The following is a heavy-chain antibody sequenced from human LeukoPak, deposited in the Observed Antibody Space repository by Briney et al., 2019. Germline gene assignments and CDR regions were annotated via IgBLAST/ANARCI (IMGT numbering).Heavy chain of an antibody. CDR3: ARVDYGDYGFDY. J-gene: IGHJ4*02. CDR1: GFTFSSYE. CDR2: ISSSGSTI. V-gene: IGHV3-48*03. D-gene: IGHD4-17*01. Sequence: PGGSLRLSCAASGFTFSSYEMNWVRQAPGKGLEWVSYISSSGSTIYYADSVKGRFTISRDNAKNSLYLQMNSLRAEDTAVYYCARVDYGDYGFDYWGQGTLVTVSS.